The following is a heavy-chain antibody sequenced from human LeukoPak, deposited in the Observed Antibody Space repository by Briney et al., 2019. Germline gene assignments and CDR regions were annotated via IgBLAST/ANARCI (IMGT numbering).Heavy chain of an antibody. V-gene: IGHV1-24*01. CDR1: GYTLTELS. CDR2: FDPEDGET. J-gene: IGHJ4*02. CDR3: ATDRGDYYDSSGYYY. Sequence: ASVKVSCKVSGYTLTELSMHWVRQAPGKGLDWMGGFDPEDGETIYAQKFQGRVTMTEDTSTDTAYMELSSLRSEDTAVYYCATDRGDYYDSSGYYYWGQGTLVTVSS. D-gene: IGHD3-22*01.